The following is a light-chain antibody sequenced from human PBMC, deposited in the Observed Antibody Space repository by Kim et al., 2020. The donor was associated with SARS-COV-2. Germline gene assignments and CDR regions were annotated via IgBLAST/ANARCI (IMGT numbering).Light chain of an antibody. CDR2: AAS. J-gene: IGKJ1*01. CDR1: QGISHY. Sequence: ASLRDRGTLTCPASQGISHYLALYQQKPGKVPKLLIYAASTLQSGVPSRFSGSGSGTDFTLTISSLQPEDVATYYCQKYNSALGTFGQGTKVDIK. V-gene: IGKV1-27*01. CDR3: QKYNSALGT.